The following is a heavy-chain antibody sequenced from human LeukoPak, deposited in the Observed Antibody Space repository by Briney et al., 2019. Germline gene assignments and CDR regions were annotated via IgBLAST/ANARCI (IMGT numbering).Heavy chain of an antibody. Sequence: GGSLKLSCAASGFTFSGSAMHWVRQASGKGLEWVGRIRSKANSYATAYAASVKGRFTISRYDSKNTAYLQMNSLKTEDTAVYYCRYYDSSASHDAFDIWGQGTMVTVSS. V-gene: IGHV3-73*01. CDR3: RYYDSSASHDAFDI. CDR2: IRSKANSYAT. CDR1: GFTFSGSA. J-gene: IGHJ3*02. D-gene: IGHD3-22*01.